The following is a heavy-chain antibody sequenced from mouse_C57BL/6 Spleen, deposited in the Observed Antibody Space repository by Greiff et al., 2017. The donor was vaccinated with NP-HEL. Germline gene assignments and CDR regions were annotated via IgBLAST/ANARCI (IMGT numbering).Heavy chain of an antibody. CDR1: GYTFTDYY. Sequence: EVKVVESGPVLVKPGASVKMSCKASGYTFTDYYMNWVKQSHGKSLEWIGVINPYNGGTSYNQKFKGKATLTVDKSSSTAYMELNSLTSEDSAVYYCARSIYYDYPAWFAYWGQGTLVTVSA. J-gene: IGHJ3*01. CDR2: INPYNGGT. V-gene: IGHV1-19*01. CDR3: ARSIYYDYPAWFAY. D-gene: IGHD2-4*01.